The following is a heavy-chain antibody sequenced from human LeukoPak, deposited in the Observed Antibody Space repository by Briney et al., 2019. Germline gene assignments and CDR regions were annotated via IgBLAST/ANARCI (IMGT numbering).Heavy chain of an antibody. J-gene: IGHJ2*01. CDR3: AKVWAHDGSGNPYWHFDL. CDR2: IRASGGTA. Sequence: GGSLRLSCAASGFTFRSYAMSWVRQAPGKGLEWVSAIRASGGTAYYADSVKGRFTISGDNSKNTLYLQMNSLRAEDTAVYYCAKVWAHDGSGNPYWHFDLWGRGTLVTVSS. CDR1: GFTFRSYA. V-gene: IGHV3-23*01. D-gene: IGHD3-10*01.